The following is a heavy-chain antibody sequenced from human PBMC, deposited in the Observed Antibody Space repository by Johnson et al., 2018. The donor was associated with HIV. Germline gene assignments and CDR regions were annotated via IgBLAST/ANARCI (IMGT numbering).Heavy chain of an antibody. Sequence: VQLVESGGGVVQPGRSLKLSCAASGFTFDDYGMSWVRQAPGKGLEWVSGINCNGGSTGYADSVKGRFTISRDNSKNTLYLQMNSLRAEDTAVDYGARAQVVEMGTIMGYDAFDIWGQGTMVTFSS. CDR3: ARAQVVEMGTIMGYDAFDI. D-gene: IGHD5-24*01. CDR2: INCNGGST. V-gene: IGHV3-20*04. J-gene: IGHJ3*02. CDR1: GFTFDDYG.